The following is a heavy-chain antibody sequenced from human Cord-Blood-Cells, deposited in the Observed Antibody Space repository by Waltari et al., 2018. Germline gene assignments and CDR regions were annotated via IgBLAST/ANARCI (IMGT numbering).Heavy chain of an antibody. CDR2: TYYSGST. CDR1: GGSISSGGSY. CDR3: ARVERYRLYYYYYMDV. Sequence: PSQTLSLTCTVSGGSISSGGSYWSWIRQHQGKGLEWIRYTYYSGSTYYNPSLKSRVTISVDTSKNQFSLKLSSVTAADTAVYSCARVERYRLYYYYYMDVWGKGTTVTVSS. D-gene: IGHD3-16*02. V-gene: IGHV4-31*03. J-gene: IGHJ6*03.